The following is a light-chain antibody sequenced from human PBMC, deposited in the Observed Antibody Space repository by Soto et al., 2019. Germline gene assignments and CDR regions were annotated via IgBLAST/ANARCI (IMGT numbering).Light chain of an antibody. CDR3: LHNNNYPLT. CDR1: QDIRSD. Sequence: AIQMTQSPSSLSASVGDRVTVTCRASQDIRSDVGWYQQKPGQAPKVLMYAASRLHSGVPSRISGSGSGTDFVLTISCLQLEDVATYYCLHNNNYPLTFGGGTKVEIK. CDR2: AAS. J-gene: IGKJ4*01. V-gene: IGKV1-6*01.